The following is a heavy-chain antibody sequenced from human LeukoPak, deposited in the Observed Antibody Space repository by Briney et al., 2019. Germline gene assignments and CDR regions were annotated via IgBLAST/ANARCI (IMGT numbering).Heavy chain of an antibody. V-gene: IGHV3-23*01. D-gene: IGHD1-26*01. J-gene: IGHJ4*02. CDR1: GFTFSSYA. CDR3: ARTAYSGSSDY. CDR2: ISGSGGSR. Sequence: GGSLRLSCAASGFTFSSYAMNWVRQAPGKGLEWVSTISGSGGSRYYADSVKGRFTISRDNSKNTLFLQMNGLRAEDTAVYYCARTAYSGSSDYWGQGTLVTVSS.